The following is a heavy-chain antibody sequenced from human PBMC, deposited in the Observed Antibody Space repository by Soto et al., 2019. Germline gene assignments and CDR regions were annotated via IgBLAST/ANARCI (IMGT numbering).Heavy chain of an antibody. V-gene: IGHV1-58*01. D-gene: IGHD3-22*01. CDR3: AAGLSYYYDSSGSLEAFDI. J-gene: IGHJ3*02. CDR2: IVVGSGNT. CDR1: GFTFTSSA. Sequence: AAVKVSCKASGFTFTSSAVQWVRQARGQRLEWIGWIVVGSGNTNYAQKFQERVTITRDMSTSTAYMELSSLRSEDTAVYYCAAGLSYYYDSSGSLEAFDIWGQGTMVTVSS.